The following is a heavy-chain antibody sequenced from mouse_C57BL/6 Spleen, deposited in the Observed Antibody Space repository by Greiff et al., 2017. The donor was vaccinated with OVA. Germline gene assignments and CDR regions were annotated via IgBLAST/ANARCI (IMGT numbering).Heavy chain of an antibody. D-gene: IGHD1-1*01. J-gene: IGHJ4*01. Sequence: EVKLQESGPGLVKPSQSLSLTCSVTGYSFTSGYYWNWLRQFPGNQQEWMGFISDDGSNNYNPSLKNRISITRDTSKNQFFLKLNSVTTEDRATDDCARKDYYGSSRGDYWGQGTSVTVAS. V-gene: IGHV3-6*01. CDR2: ISDDGSN. CDR1: GYSFTSGYY. CDR3: ARKDYYGSSRGDY.